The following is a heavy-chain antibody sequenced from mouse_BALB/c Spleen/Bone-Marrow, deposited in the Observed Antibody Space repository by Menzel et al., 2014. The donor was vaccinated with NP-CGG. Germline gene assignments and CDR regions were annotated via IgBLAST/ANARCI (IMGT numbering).Heavy chain of an antibody. D-gene: IGHD2-1*01. CDR2: IKNKANGYTT. CDR1: GFTFTDYY. J-gene: IGHJ4*01. CDR3: ARSLYPRAMDY. Sequence: EVKPVESGGGLVQPGGSLRLSCAPSGFTFTDYYMSWVRQPPGKALEWLGFIKNKANGYTTEYSASVKGRFTISRDNSQSILYLQMNTLRAEDSATYYCARSLYPRAMDYWGQGTSVTVSS. V-gene: IGHV7-3*02.